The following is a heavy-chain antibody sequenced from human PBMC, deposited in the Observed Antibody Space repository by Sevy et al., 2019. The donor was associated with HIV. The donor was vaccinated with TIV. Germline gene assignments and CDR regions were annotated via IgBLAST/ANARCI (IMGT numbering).Heavy chain of an antibody. CDR2: ISSSSSYI. V-gene: IGHV3-21*01. Sequence: GGSLRLSCAASGFTFSSYSMNWVRQAPGKGLEWVSSISSSSSYIYYADSVKGRFTISRDNDKNSLYLQMNSLRAEDTAVYYCARVKGSSWYGVYHDGMDVWGQGTTVTVSS. D-gene: IGHD6-13*01. CDR1: GFTFSSYS. J-gene: IGHJ6*02. CDR3: ARVKGSSWYGVYHDGMDV.